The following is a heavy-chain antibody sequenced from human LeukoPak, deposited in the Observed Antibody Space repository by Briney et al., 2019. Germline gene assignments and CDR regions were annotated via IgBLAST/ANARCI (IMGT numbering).Heavy chain of an antibody. CDR3: AKDHYCSSTSCYRYYYYYYGMDV. J-gene: IGHJ6*02. CDR2: ISSNGAAG. CDR1: GLSISDYG. Sequence: GGFLRLSCAVSGLSISDYGMHWVRQAPGKGLEWVAVISSNGAAGHDADSVKGRFTISRDNAKNSLYLQMNSLRAEDTAVYYCAKDHYCSSTSCYRYYYYYYGMDVWGQGTTVTVSS. V-gene: IGHV3-30*18. D-gene: IGHD2-2*01.